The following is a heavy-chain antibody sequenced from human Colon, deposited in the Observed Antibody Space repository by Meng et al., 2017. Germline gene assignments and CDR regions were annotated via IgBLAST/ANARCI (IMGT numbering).Heavy chain of an antibody. D-gene: IGHD2-2*01. V-gene: IGHV5-51*01. J-gene: IGHJ4*02. CDR1: GYSFTNFW. CDR3: ARHSTDDPRSNFDY. CDR2: IYPGDSDT. Sequence: GGSLRLSCKGSGYSFTNFWIGWVRQMPGKGLEWMWIIYPGDSDTRYSPSFQGQVTISVDKSINTAYLQWGSLKASDTAMYYCARHSTDDPRSNFDYWGQGALVTVSS.